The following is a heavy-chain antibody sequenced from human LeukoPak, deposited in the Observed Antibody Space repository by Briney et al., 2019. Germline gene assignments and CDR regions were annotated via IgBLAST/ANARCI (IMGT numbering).Heavy chain of an antibody. CDR2: INPNSGGT. V-gene: IGHV1-2*02. Sequence: ASVKVSCKASGYTFTDYYIHWVRQAPGQGLEWMGWINPNSGGTNYAQKFQGRVTMTRDTSISTAYMELSRLRSDDTAVYFCARVLTTVTTMDYWGQGTLVTVSS. D-gene: IGHD4-11*01. J-gene: IGHJ4*02. CDR1: GYTFTDYY. CDR3: ARVLTTVTTMDY.